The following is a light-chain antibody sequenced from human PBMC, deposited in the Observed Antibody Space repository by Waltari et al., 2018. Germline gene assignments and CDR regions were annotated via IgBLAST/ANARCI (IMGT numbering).Light chain of an antibody. CDR3: QQSYSPHRT. CDR1: QSVLYSSNNKNY. V-gene: IGKV4-1*01. J-gene: IGKJ1*01. CDR2: WAS. Sequence: DIVMTQSPDSLAVSLGERATINRKSSQSVLYSSNNKNYLAWYQQKPGQPPKLLIYWASIRESGVPDRFSGSGSETDFTLTISSLQAEDVAVYYCQQSYSPHRTFGQGTRVEIK.